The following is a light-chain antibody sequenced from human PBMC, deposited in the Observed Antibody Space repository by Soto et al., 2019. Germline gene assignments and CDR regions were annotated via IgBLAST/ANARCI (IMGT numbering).Light chain of an antibody. CDR1: QDSSSW. Sequence: DIQMTQSPSSVSASVGDTVTITCRASQDSSSWVAWYQQKPGKAPKLLISAASSLQSGVPTRFSGSGSGTDFTLIISGLQPEDFATYFCQQGDSFPFTFGGGTKVEIK. V-gene: IGKV1-12*01. J-gene: IGKJ4*01. CDR2: AAS. CDR3: QQGDSFPFT.